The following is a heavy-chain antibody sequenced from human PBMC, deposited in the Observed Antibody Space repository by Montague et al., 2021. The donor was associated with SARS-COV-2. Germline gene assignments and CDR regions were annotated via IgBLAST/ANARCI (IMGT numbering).Heavy chain of an antibody. CDR3: AKEGIVALDY. J-gene: IGHJ4*02. Sequence: SLRLSCAASGFAFSSYGMHWVRQAPGKGLEWVAVIWYDGSNKYYADSVKGRFTISRDNSKNTLYLQMNSLRAEDTAVYYCAKEGIVALDYWGQGTLVTVSS. V-gene: IGHV3-33*06. CDR2: IWYDGSNK. D-gene: IGHD1-26*01. CDR1: GFAFSSYG.